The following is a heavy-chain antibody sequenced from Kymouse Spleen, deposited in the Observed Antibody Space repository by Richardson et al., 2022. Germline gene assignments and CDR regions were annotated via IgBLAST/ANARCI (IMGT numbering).Heavy chain of an antibody. Sequence: QVQLQQWGAGLLKPSETLSLTCAVYGGSFSGYYWSWIRQPPGKGLEWIGEINHSGSTNYNPSLKSRVTISVDTSKNQFSLKLSSVTAADTAVYYCARRGATVPYFDYWGQGTLVTVSS. CDR1: GGSFSGYY. D-gene: IGHD4-17*01,IGHD4-23*01,IGHD5-12*01. CDR3: ARRGATVPYFDY. J-gene: IGHJ4*02. CDR2: INHSGST. V-gene: IGHV4-34*01.